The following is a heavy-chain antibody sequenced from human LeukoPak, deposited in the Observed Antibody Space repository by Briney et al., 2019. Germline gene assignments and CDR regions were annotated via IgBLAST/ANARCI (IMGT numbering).Heavy chain of an antibody. J-gene: IGHJ5*02. D-gene: IGHD6-13*01. CDR2: IYTSGST. Sequence: SETLSLTCTVSGGSISSYYWSWVRQPPGKGLEWIGYIYTSGSTKYNPSLKSRVTISVDTSKNQFSLKLSSVTAADTAVYYCARLLAYHSSRTFDPWGQGTLVTVSS. V-gene: IGHV4-4*09. CDR1: GGSISSYY. CDR3: ARLLAYHSSRTFDP.